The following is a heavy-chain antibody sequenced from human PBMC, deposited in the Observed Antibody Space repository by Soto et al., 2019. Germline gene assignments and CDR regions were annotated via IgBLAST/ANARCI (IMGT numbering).Heavy chain of an antibody. V-gene: IGHV3-30*18. Sequence: GGSLRLSCAASGFTFSSYGMHWVRQAPGKGLEWVAVISYDGSNKYYADSVKGRFTISRDNSKNTLYLQMNSLRAEDTAVYYCAKGGKLWFLVLVHIDYWGQGTLVTVSS. J-gene: IGHJ4*02. CDR2: ISYDGSNK. CDR1: GFTFSSYG. D-gene: IGHD3-10*01. CDR3: AKGGKLWFLVLVHIDY.